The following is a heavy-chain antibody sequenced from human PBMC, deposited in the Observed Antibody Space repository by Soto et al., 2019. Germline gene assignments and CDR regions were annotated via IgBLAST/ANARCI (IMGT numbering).Heavy chain of an antibody. V-gene: IGHV3-21*01. CDR2: ISSSSSYI. Sequence: GGSLRLSCAASGFTFSSYSMNWVRQAPGKGLEWVSSISSSSSYIYYADSVKGRFTISRDNAKNSLYLQMNSLRAEDTAVYYCARDLPSTKTHTTWFDPWGKGTLVTVPS. J-gene: IGHJ5*02. CDR3: ARDLPSTKTHTTWFDP. D-gene: IGHD1-1*01. CDR1: GFTFSSYS.